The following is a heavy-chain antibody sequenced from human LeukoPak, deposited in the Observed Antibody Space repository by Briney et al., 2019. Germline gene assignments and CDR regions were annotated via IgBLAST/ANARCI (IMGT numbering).Heavy chain of an antibody. CDR2: INPNSGCT. D-gene: IGHD4-17*01. J-gene: IGHJ4*02. CDR3: ARVTYGDLSRFDY. CDR1: GYTFTGYY. Sequence: GASVKVSCKASGYTFTGYYMHWVRPAPGQGLEWMGWINPNSGCTNYAQKFQGRVTMTRDTSISTAYMELSRLRSDDTAVYYCARVTYGDLSRFDYWGQGTLVTVSS. V-gene: IGHV1-2*02.